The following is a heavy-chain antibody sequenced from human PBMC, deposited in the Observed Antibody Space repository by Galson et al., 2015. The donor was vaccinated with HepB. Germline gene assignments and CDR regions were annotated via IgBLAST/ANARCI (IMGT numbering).Heavy chain of an antibody. Sequence: SLRLSCAGSGFTFTSYWRSWLRQAPGKGPEWVANIKYDGSKRYYAAFVKGRFTISRDNARNSLYLEMNSLRVEDTAVYYCAREAVWGQGTTVSVSS. J-gene: IGHJ6*02. CDR2: IKYDGSKR. V-gene: IGHV3-7*03. CDR3: AREAV. CDR1: GFTFTSYW.